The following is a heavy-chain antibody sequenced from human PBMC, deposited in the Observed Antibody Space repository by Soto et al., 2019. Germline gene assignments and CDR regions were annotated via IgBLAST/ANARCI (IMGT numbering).Heavy chain of an antibody. Sequence: EVQLLESGGDLVQPGGSLRLSCAVSGFPFRNYAMSWVRQAPGRGLEWVSAISSSSDNTYYADSVKGRFTISRDNAKNTLSLQMDSLRAEDTAVYYCAKNGYGSDVLWWFDPWGQGTLVTVSS. J-gene: IGHJ5*02. CDR3: AKNGYGSDVLWWFDP. V-gene: IGHV3-23*01. CDR1: GFPFRNYA. D-gene: IGHD5-12*01. CDR2: ISSSSDNT.